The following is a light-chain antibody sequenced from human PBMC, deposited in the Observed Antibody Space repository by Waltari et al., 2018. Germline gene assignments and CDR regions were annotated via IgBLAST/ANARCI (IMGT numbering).Light chain of an antibody. CDR3: HQYYTTPWT. J-gene: IGKJ1*01. V-gene: IGKV4-1*01. CDR2: WAS. Sequence: DIVMTQSPDSLAVSLGERATINCKSSQSLLYSSNNENFLAWYQQRPGQPPKLLIYWASTREPGVPDRFSGSGSGTDFTLTISRLQAEDVAVYFCHQYYTTPWTFGHGTRVEI. CDR1: QSLLYSSNNENF.